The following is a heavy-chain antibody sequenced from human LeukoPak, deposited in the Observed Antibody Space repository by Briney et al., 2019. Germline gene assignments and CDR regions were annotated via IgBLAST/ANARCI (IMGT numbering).Heavy chain of an antibody. V-gene: IGHV3-23*01. CDR1: GFTFSSYS. CDR3: ARSSGSYWY. CDR2: ISGSGGST. D-gene: IGHD2-15*01. J-gene: IGHJ4*02. Sequence: PGGSLRLSCAASGFTFSSYSMNWVRQAPGKGLEWVSAISGSGGSTYYADSVKGRFTISRDNSKNTLYLQMNSLRAEDTAVYYCARSSGSYWYWGQGSLVTVSS.